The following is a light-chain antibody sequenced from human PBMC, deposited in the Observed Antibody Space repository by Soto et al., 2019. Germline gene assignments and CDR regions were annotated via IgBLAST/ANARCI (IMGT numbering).Light chain of an antibody. CDR1: RSNIENNY. CDR2: RNN. CDR3: AAWDDSLSGPV. V-gene: IGLV1-47*01. J-gene: IGLJ2*01. Sequence: QSALTQPPSTSATPGQRVTISCSGSRSNIENNYVCWYQQLPGTAPKLLIYRNNQRPSGVPDRFSGSKSGTSASLAISGLRSEDEADYYCAAWDDSLSGPVFGGGTKLTVL.